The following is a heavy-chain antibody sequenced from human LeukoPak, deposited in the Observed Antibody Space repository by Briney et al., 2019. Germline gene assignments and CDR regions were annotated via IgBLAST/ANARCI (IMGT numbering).Heavy chain of an antibody. J-gene: IGHJ3*02. V-gene: IGHV3-66*04. CDR2: IYSGGST. Sequence: PGGSLRLSCAASGFTVSSNYMSWVRQAPGKGLEWVSVIYSGGSTYYADSVKGRFTISRDNSKNTLFLQMNNLRAEDTAVYYCAKQFYYDSAYDAFDIWGQGTILTVSS. D-gene: IGHD3-22*01. CDR3: AKQFYYDSAYDAFDI. CDR1: GFTVSSNY.